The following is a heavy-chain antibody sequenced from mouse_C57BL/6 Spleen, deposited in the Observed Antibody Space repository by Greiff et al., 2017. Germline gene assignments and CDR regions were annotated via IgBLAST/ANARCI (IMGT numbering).Heavy chain of an antibody. J-gene: IGHJ4*01. Sequence: QVQLQQPGTELVKPGASVKLSCKASGYTFTSYWMHWVKQRPGQGLEWIGNINPSNGGTNYNEKFKSKATLTVDKSSSTAYMQLSSLTSEDSAVYYGARWGDYDGNYYAMDYWGQGTSVTVSS. D-gene: IGHD2-4*01. CDR1: GYTFTSYW. CDR3: ARWGDYDGNYYAMDY. CDR2: INPSNGGT. V-gene: IGHV1-53*01.